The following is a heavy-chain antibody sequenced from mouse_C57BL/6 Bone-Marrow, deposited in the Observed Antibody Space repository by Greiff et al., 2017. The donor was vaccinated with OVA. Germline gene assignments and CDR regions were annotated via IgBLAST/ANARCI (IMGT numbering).Heavy chain of an antibody. J-gene: IGHJ4*01. Sequence: EVMLVESGGGLVQPGESLKLSCESNEYEFPSHDMSWVRKTPEKRLELVAAINSDGGSTYYPDNMERRFIISRDNTKKTLYLQMSSLRSEDTALYYCASPSIVTTRYYARDYWGQGTSVTVSS. V-gene: IGHV5-2*01. CDR2: INSDGGST. CDR3: ASPSIVTTRYYARDY. CDR1: EYEFPSHD. D-gene: IGHD2-5*01.